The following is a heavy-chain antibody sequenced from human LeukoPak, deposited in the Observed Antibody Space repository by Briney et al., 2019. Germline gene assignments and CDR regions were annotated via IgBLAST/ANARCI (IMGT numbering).Heavy chain of an antibody. CDR3: ERDFQGY. CDR2: LKQDAYQT. CDR1: GFSFSSSW. V-gene: IGHV3-7*03. J-gene: IGHJ4*02. Sequence: GGSLRLSCAASGFSFSSSWMAWVRQAPGQGLEWVANLKQDAYQTFYLESVKGRFTISRDNAKNSLYLYMNSLRVEDTAMYYCERDFQGYWGQGTLVTVSS.